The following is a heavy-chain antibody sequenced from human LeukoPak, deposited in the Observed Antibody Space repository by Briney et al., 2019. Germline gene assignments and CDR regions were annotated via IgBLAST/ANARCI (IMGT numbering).Heavy chain of an antibody. CDR1: GDSISSGGYY. Sequence: SETLSLTCSVFGDSISSGGYYWTWIRQPAGKGLEWIGRIYIGESANYNSSLKSRVTISIDTSKNQFSLKLSSVTAADTAVYYCAGAPSNRNSGTYSWFDPWGQGTLVTVSS. V-gene: IGHV4-61*02. D-gene: IGHD1-26*01. CDR3: AGAPSNRNSGTYSWFDP. CDR2: IYIGESA. J-gene: IGHJ5*02.